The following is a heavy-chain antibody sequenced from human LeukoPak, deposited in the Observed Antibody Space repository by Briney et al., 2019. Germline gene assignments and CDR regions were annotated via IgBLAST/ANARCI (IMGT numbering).Heavy chain of an antibody. CDR3: AKVDCTSTSSHNPFDI. CDR1: GFTFRTYG. Sequence: PGRSLRLSCAASGFTFRTYGMYWVRQAPGKGLEWVAAISYDGSNKYYADSVKGRLSISRDNSKNTLYLQVNSLRAEDTAMYYCAKVDCTSTSSHNPFDIWGQGTLVTVSS. D-gene: IGHD2-2*01. V-gene: IGHV3-30*18. J-gene: IGHJ3*02. CDR2: ISYDGSNK.